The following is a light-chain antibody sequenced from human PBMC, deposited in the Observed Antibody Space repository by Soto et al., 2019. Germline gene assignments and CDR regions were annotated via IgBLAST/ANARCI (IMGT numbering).Light chain of an antibody. CDR1: TSDVGGFDS. CDR2: EVS. Sequence: QSVLTQPASVSGSPGQSITISCTATTSDVGGFDSVSWYQQHPGTAPRVIIYEVSNRPSGVSYRFSVSKSANTASLTISGLQADDEADYYCSSYTTSNTWLFGGGTKVTVL. CDR3: SSYTTSNTWL. J-gene: IGLJ3*02. V-gene: IGLV2-14*01.